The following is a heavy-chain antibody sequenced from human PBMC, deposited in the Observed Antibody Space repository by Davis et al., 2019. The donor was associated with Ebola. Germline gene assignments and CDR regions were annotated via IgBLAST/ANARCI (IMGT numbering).Heavy chain of an antibody. Sequence: AASVKVSCKASGYTFTSYDINWVRQATGQGLEWMGWMNPNSGNTGYAQKFQGRVTMTRDTSISTAYMELSRLRSDDTAVYYCARDGTVLDLPYYYYYGMDVWGQGTTVTVSS. CDR1: GYTFTSYD. D-gene: IGHD3/OR15-3a*01. CDR3: ARDGTVLDLPYYYYYGMDV. V-gene: IGHV1-8*01. J-gene: IGHJ6*02. CDR2: MNPNSGNT.